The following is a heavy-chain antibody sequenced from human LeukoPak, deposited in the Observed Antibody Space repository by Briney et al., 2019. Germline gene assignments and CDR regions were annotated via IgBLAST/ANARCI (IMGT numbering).Heavy chain of an antibody. J-gene: IGHJ5*02. Sequence: ASVKVSCKASGYTFTSYDINWVRQATGQGLEWMGWTNPNSGNTGYAQKFQGRVTMTRNTSISTAYMELSSLRSEDTAVYYCARGLAEDIVVVPAARDSWFDPWGQGTLVTVSS. D-gene: IGHD2-2*01. V-gene: IGHV1-8*01. CDR3: ARGLAEDIVVVPAARDSWFDP. CDR1: GYTFTSYD. CDR2: TNPNSGNT.